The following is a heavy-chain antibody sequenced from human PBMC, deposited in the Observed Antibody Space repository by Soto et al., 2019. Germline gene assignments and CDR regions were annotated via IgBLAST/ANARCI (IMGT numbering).Heavy chain of an antibody. V-gene: IGHV3-21*01. J-gene: IGHJ4*02. CDR1: GFTFSSYS. CDR2: ISSSSSYI. Sequence: GESLKISCAASGFTFSSYSMNWVRQAPGKGLEWVSSISSSSSYIYYADSVKGRFTISRDNAKNSLYLQMNSLRAEDTAVYYCARDYPLYYYDSSGYGYFDYWGQGTLVTVSS. D-gene: IGHD3-22*01. CDR3: ARDYPLYYYDSSGYGYFDY.